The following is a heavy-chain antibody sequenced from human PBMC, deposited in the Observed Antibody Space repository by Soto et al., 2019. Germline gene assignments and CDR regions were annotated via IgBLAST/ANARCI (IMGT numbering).Heavy chain of an antibody. CDR1: GFTFSSYA. V-gene: IGHV3-23*01. D-gene: IGHD1-7*01. Sequence: GGSLRLSCAASGFTFSSYAMSWVRQAPGKGLEWVSAISGSGGSTYYADSVKGRFTISRDNSKNTLYLQMNSLRAEDTAVYYCAKDLLEGTGTTLSGYFDYWGQGTLVTVSS. CDR2: ISGSGGST. CDR3: AKDLLEGTGTTLSGYFDY. J-gene: IGHJ4*02.